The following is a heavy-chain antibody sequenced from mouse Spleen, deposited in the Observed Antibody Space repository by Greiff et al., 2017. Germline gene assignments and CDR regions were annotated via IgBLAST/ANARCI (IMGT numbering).Heavy chain of an antibody. CDR1: GYTFTDYY. V-gene: IGHV1-26*01. J-gene: IGHJ2*01. CDR2: INPNNGGT. Sequence: EVQLQQSGPELVKPGASVKISCKASGYTFTDYYMNWVKQSHGKSLEWIGDINPNNGGTSYNQKFKGKATLTVDKSSSTAYMELRSLTSEDSAVYYCARFLPYFDYWGQGTTLTVSS. CDR3: ARFLPYFDY.